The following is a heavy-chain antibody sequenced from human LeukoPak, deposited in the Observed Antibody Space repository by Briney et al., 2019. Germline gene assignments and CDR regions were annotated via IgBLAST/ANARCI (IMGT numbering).Heavy chain of an antibody. D-gene: IGHD6-19*01. CDR3: ARVFTISSGWYRSFDY. J-gene: IGHJ4*02. CDR2: ISAYNGNT. V-gene: IGHV1-18*01. CDR1: GYTFTSYG. Sequence: ASVKVSCKASGYTFTSYGISWVRQAPGQGLEWMGWISAYNGNTNYAQKFQGRVTMTTDTSTSTAYMELRSLKSDDTAVYYCARVFTISSGWYRSFDYWGQGTLVTVSP.